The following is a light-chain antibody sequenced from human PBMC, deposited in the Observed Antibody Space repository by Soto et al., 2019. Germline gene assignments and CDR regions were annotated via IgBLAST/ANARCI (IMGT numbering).Light chain of an antibody. CDR1: QSISNN. CDR2: GAS. J-gene: IGKJ1*01. CDR3: QQYSNWPRT. V-gene: IGKV3-15*01. Sequence: EIVMTQSPATLSVSPGETATLSCRAGQSISNNLAWYQQKPGQAPRLLIYGASTRATGIPARFTGSGSGTEFTLTISSLQSEDFAVYYCQQYSNWPRTFGQGTKVEIK.